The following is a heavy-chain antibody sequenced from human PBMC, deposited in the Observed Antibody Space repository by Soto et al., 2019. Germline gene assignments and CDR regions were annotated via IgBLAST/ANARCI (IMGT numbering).Heavy chain of an antibody. V-gene: IGHV1-2*02. J-gene: IGHJ3*02. CDR3: ARGGGVGVAGSAAFDM. CDR2: INPATGAA. D-gene: IGHD3-3*01. Sequence: QLHLVQSGAVVKKPGASVTVSCSASGYPVTAYYMHWVRQAPGRGLEWMGGINPATGAAKYTQTFPGRVTKTRDPSTGTVFMELSGLTSEDPAVFYCARGGGVGVAGSAAFDMWGQGTLVTVSS. CDR1: GYPVTAYY.